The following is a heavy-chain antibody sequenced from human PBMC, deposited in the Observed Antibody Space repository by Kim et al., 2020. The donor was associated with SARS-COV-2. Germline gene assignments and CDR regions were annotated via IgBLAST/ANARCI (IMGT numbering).Heavy chain of an antibody. CDR1: GFTFSSYS. CDR3: ARVIAVGANWFDP. J-gene: IGHJ5*02. D-gene: IGHD6-19*01. V-gene: IGHV3-21*01. Sequence: GGSLRLSCAASGFTFSSYSMNWVRQAPGKGLEWVSSISSSSSYIYYADSVKGRFTISRDNAKNSLYLQMNSLRAEDTAVYYCARVIAVGANWFDPWGQGILVTVSS. CDR2: ISSSSSYI.